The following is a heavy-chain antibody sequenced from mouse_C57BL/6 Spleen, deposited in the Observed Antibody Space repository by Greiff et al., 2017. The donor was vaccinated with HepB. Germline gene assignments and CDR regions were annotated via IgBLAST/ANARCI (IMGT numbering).Heavy chain of an antibody. V-gene: IGHV1-59*01. CDR1: GYTFTSYW. CDR3: ARRDYGSSFCMDY. J-gene: IGHJ4*01. CDR2: IDPSDSYT. D-gene: IGHD1-1*01. Sequence: QVQLQQPGAELVRPGTSVKLSCKASGYTFTSYWMHWVKQRPGQGLEWIGVIDPSDSYTNYNQKFKGKATLTVDTSSSTAYMQLSSLTSEDSAVYYCARRDYGSSFCMDYWGQGTSVTVSS.